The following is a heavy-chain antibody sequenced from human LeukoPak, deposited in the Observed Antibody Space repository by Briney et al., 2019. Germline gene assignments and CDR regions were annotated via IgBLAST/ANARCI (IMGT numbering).Heavy chain of an antibody. J-gene: IGHJ4*02. Sequence: PGGSLRLSCAASGFTFDDYAMHWVRQAPGKGLEWVSGISWNSGSIGYADSVKGRFTISRDNAKNSLYLQMNSLRAEDTAVYYCAIDSWEIRGYWGQGTLVTVSS. D-gene: IGHD1-26*01. CDR2: ISWNSGSI. CDR1: GFTFDDYA. CDR3: AIDSWEIRGY. V-gene: IGHV3-9*01.